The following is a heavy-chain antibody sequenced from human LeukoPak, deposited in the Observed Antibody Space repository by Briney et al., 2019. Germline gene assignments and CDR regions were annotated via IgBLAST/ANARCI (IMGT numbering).Heavy chain of an antibody. J-gene: IGHJ4*02. V-gene: IGHV3-7*01. CDR2: IRQDGGAK. Sequence: GGSLRLSCAASGFTFSSYSMNWDRQAPGKGLEWVATIRQDGGAKYYLDSVEGRFIISRDNAKNSLSLQMDSLRAEDTAVYYCARLSGDSTIYDYWGQGTLVTVSS. CDR1: GFTFSSYS. D-gene: IGHD5/OR15-5a*01. CDR3: ARLSGDSTIYDY.